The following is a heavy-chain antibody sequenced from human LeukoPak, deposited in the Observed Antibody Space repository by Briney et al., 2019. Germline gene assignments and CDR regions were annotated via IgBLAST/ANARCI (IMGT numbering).Heavy chain of an antibody. J-gene: IGHJ6*02. CDR3: ARGRSPRDYYYGMDV. Sequence: ASVKVSCKASGYTFTSYDINWVRQATGQGLEWMGWMNPNSGNTGYAQKFLGRVTMTRNTSISTAYMELSSLRSEDTAVYYCARGRSPRDYYYGMDVWGQGTTVTVSS. CDR1: GYTFTSYD. CDR2: MNPNSGNT. V-gene: IGHV1-8*01.